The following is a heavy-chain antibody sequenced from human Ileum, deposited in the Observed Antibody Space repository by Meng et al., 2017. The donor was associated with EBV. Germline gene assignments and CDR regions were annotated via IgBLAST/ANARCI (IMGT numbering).Heavy chain of an antibody. D-gene: IGHD2-2*01. CDR3: ARDKVVPAAIGHY. CDR2: ISSSSSTI. J-gene: IGHJ4*02. CDR1: GFTFSDYY. Sequence: GLLVVSGGGLVKTGGFLRLSCACSGFTFSDYYMSWFSQDPGKWLEWVSYISSSSSTIYYADSVKGRVTISRDNAKISLYLQMNSLRAEDTAMYYCARDKVVPAAIGHYWGQGILVTVSS. V-gene: IGHV3-11*01.